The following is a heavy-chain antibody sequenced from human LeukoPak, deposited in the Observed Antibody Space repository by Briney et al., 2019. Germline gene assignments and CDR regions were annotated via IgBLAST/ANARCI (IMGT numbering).Heavy chain of an antibody. CDR3: ARARREYYYDSSGYLGI. V-gene: IGHV4-30-4*08. J-gene: IGHJ3*02. D-gene: IGHD3-22*01. CDR2: IYYSGST. Sequence: PSETLSLTCTVSGGSISSGDYYWSWIRQPPGKGLECIGYIYYSGSTYYNPSLKSRVTISVDTSKNQFSLKLSSVTAADTAVYYCARARREYYYDSSGYLGIWGQGTMVTVSP. CDR1: GGSISSGDYY.